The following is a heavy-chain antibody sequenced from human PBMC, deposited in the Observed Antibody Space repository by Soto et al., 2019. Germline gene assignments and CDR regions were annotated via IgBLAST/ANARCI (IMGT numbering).Heavy chain of an antibody. J-gene: IGHJ6*02. Sequence: GGSLRLSCAASGFTFSDYYMSWIRQAPGKGLEWVSYISSSGSTIYYADSVKGRFTISRDNAKNSLYLQMNSLRAEDTAVYYCARGHCGGDCYPLPYYYGMDVWGQGTTVTVSS. CDR1: GFTFSDYY. D-gene: IGHD2-21*02. V-gene: IGHV3-11*01. CDR3: ARGHCGGDCYPLPYYYGMDV. CDR2: ISSSGSTI.